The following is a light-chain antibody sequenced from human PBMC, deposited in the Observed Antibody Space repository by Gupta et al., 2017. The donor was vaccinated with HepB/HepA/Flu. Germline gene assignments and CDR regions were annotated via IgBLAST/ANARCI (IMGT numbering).Light chain of an antibody. CDR2: KDS. CDR1: ALPKQY. V-gene: IGLV3-25*03. Sequence: SYPLTQPPPVSVSPVQPARITCSGDALPKQYAYWYQQKPGQAPVLVIYKDSERPSGIPERFSGSSSGTTVTLTISGVQAEDEADYYCQSADSSGTYYVFGTGTKVTVL. CDR3: QSADSSGTYYV. J-gene: IGLJ1*01.